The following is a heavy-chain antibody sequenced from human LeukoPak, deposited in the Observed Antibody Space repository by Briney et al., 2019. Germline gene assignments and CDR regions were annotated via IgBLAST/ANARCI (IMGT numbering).Heavy chain of an antibody. V-gene: IGHV3-30*01. CDR2: ISYDGSNK. D-gene: IGHD4-17*01. CDR3: AAATDSGLFDY. J-gene: IGHJ4*02. CDR1: GFTFSSYA. Sequence: GGSLRLSCAASGFTFSSYAMHWVRQAPGKGLEWVAVISYDGSNKYYADPVKGRFTISRDNSKNTLYLQMNSLRAEDTAVYYCAAATDSGLFDYWGQGTLVTVSS.